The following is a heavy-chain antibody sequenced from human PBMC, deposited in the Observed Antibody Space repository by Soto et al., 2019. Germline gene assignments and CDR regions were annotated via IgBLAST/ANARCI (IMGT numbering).Heavy chain of an antibody. CDR2: IKSKTDGGTT. V-gene: IGHV3-15*07. D-gene: IGHD4-17*01. CDR1: GFTFSNAW. J-gene: IGHJ6*02. Sequence: GGSLRLSCAASGFTFSNAWMNWVRQAPGKGLEWVGRIKSKTDGGTTDYAAPVKGRFTISRDDSKNTLYLQMNSLKTEDTAVYYCTTDSHLDDYGDYSGGMDVWGQGTTVTVSS. CDR3: TTDSHLDDYGDYSGGMDV.